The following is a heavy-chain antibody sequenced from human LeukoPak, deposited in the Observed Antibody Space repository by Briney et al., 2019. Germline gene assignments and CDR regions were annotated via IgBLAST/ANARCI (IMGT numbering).Heavy chain of an antibody. V-gene: IGHV1-8*02. CDR3: ASGGSGSYDDAFDI. CDR1: GYTFTSYD. J-gene: IGHJ3*02. CDR2: MNPNSGNT. Sequence: ASVKVSCKASGYTFTSYDINWVRQAPGQGPEWMGWMNPNSGNTGYAQKFQGRVTMTRNTSISTAYMELSSLRSEDTAVYYCASGGSGSYDDAFDIWGQGTMVTVCS. D-gene: IGHD3-10*01.